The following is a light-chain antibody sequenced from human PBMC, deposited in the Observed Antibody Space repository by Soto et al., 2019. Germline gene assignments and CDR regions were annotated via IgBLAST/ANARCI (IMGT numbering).Light chain of an antibody. J-gene: IGKJ4*01. CDR2: AAS. CDR3: QQSFTTPFT. V-gene: IGKV1-9*01. CDR1: QGISSY. Sequence: DIQLTQSPSFLSASVGDGVTMTCRASQGISSYLAWYQKKPGKAPKILIYAASNLYSGVPSSFSGSGSGTDFTLTISSLQPEDFATYYCQQSFTTPFTFGGGTKVDIK.